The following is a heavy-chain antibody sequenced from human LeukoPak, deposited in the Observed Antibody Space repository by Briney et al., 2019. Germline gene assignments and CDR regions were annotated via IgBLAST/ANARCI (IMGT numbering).Heavy chain of an antibody. CDR1: GFTFSTSA. J-gene: IGHJ4*02. V-gene: IGHV3-23*01. D-gene: IGHD1-26*01. CDR3: ARRLLVGTTVRPYFDY. CDR2: LTGGDGGT. Sequence: GGSLRLSCAASGFTFSTSAISWVRQAPGEGMEWVPTLTGGDGGTYYADSVRGRFTISRDISKHTVYLQMNSLRAEDTAVYYCARRLLVGTTVRPYFDYWGQGTLVTVSS.